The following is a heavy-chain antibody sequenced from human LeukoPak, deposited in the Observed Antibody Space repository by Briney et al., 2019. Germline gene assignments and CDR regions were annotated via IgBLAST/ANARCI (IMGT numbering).Heavy chain of an antibody. D-gene: IGHD3-3*01. Sequence: KSSETLSLTCTVSGYSISSCYYWGWIRQPPGKGLEWIGSIYHSGSTYYNPSLKSRVTISVDTSKNQFSLKLICLTAADTAVYYCARDHLANLASRLFDPWGQGTLVTVSS. CDR2: IYHSGST. V-gene: IGHV4-38-2*02. CDR1: GYSISSCYY. CDR3: ARDHLANLASRLFDP. J-gene: IGHJ5*02.